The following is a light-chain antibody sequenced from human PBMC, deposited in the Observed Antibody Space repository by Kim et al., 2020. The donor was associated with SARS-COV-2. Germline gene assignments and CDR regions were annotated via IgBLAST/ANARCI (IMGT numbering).Light chain of an antibody. Sequence: VSPGQTASFTCSGDKLGDKFACWYQQKPGQSPVLVIYQDSKRPSGIPERFSGSNSGNTATLTISGTQAMDEADYYCQAWDSSTAWIGGGTKLTVL. CDR3: QAWDSSTAW. CDR1: KLGDKF. J-gene: IGLJ2*01. CDR2: QDS. V-gene: IGLV3-1*01.